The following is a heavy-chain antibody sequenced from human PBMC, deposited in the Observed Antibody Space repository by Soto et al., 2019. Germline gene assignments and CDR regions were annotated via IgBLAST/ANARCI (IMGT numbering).Heavy chain of an antibody. D-gene: IGHD5-12*01. CDR1: GGSISSYY. V-gene: IGHV4-59*08. CDR3: ARSSGYTSIDWFDP. J-gene: IGHJ5*02. Sequence: SETLSLTCTVSGGSISSYYWSWIRQPPGKGLEWIGYIYYSGSTNYNPSLKSRVTISVDTSKNQFSLKLSSVTAADTAVYYCARSSGYTSIDWFDPWGQGTLVTVSS. CDR2: IYYSGST.